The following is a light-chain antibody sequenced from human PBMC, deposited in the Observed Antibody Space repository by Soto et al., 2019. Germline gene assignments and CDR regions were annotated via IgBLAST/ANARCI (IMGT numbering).Light chain of an antibody. J-gene: IGKJ3*01. Sequence: DIQMNQSPSSLSASVGDRVTITCRASQSISTFLNWYQHKPGKAPTLLIYAASRLQSGVPSRFSGSGSGTDFTLTISYLQPEDFATYYCQQSFRAPIFTFGPGTKVDI. CDR1: QSISTF. CDR2: AAS. V-gene: IGKV1-39*01. CDR3: QQSFRAPIFT.